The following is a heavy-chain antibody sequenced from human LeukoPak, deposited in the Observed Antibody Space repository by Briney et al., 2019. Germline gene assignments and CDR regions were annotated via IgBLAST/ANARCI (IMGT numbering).Heavy chain of an antibody. CDR3: ARDPGPTAYYDFWSGYYYHYMDV. J-gene: IGHJ6*03. V-gene: IGHV1-69*05. D-gene: IGHD3-3*01. CDR1: GGTFSSYA. Sequence: SVKVSCKASGGTFSSYAISWVRQAPGQGLEWMGGIIPIFGPANYAQKFQGRVTITTDESTSTAYMELSSLRSEDTAVYYCARDPGPTAYYDFWSGYYYHYMDVWGKGTTVTVSS. CDR2: IIPIFGPA.